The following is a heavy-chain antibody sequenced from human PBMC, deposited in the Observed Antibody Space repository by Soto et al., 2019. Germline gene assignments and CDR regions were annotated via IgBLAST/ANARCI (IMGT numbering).Heavy chain of an antibody. V-gene: IGHV4-30-2*03. CDR2: IYHSGST. J-gene: IGHJ4*02. D-gene: IGHD3-16*01. CDR1: GGSISSGGYP. Sequence: SETLSLTCAGSGGSISSGGYPWSWIRQPPGKGLEWIGYIYHSGSTYHNPSLKSRITISVDTSKDQFSLNLTSVTAADTAVYYCARHGLTAYMVYYFDFWGQGTLVTVSS. CDR3: ARHGLTAYMVYYFDF.